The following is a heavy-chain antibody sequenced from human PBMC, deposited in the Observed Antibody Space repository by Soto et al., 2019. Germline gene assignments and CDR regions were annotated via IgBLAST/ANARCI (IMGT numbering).Heavy chain of an antibody. Sequence: QVQLQESGPGLVKPSGTLSLTCAVSGGSISSSNWWSWVRQPPGKGLEGIGEIYHSGSTNYNPSLKSRVTISVDKSKNQFSLKLSSVTAADTAVYYCARRAPDIVVVVAATEDYWGQGTLVTVSS. J-gene: IGHJ4*02. V-gene: IGHV4-4*02. CDR3: ARRAPDIVVVVAATEDY. D-gene: IGHD2-15*01. CDR2: IYHSGST. CDR1: GGSISSSNW.